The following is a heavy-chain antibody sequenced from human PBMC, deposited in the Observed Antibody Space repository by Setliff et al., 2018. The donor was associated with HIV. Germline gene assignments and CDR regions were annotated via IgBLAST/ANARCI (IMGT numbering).Heavy chain of an antibody. V-gene: IGHV4-39*01. CDR1: GGSISSSSYY. D-gene: IGHD3-10*01. CDR2: IYYSGST. CDR3: ATSAESGFGIHWGVFNI. Sequence: LSLTCTVSGGSISSSSYYWGWIRQPPGKGLEWIGSIYYSGSTYYNPSLKSRVSISVDTSKNQFSLKLRSVTAADTAVYYCATSAESGFGIHWGVFNIWGQGTRVTVS. J-gene: IGHJ3*02.